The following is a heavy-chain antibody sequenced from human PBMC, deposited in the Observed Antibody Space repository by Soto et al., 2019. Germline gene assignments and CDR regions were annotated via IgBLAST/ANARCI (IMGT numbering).Heavy chain of an antibody. D-gene: IGHD1-1*01. Sequence: ASVKVSCKASGYTFTSYYMHWVRQAPGQGLEWMGIINPSGGSTSYAQKFQGRVTMTRDTSTSTVYMELSSLRSEDTAVYYCARNGTLTGYSYGMDVWGQGTMVTVSS. V-gene: IGHV1-46*01. CDR3: ARNGTLTGYSYGMDV. J-gene: IGHJ6*02. CDR2: INPSGGST. CDR1: GYTFTSYY.